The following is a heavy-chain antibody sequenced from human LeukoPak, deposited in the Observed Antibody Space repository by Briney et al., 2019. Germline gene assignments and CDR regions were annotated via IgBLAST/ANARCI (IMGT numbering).Heavy chain of an antibody. CDR1: GFAFNIYG. CDR2: TSANSFNT. D-gene: IGHD3-9*01. J-gene: IGHJ4*02. Sequence: GGSLRLSCAASGFAFNIYGMSWVRQAPGQGLEWVSATSANSFNTFYADSVRGRFTISRDNSRNTLYLQMNSLRAEDTAIYYCAKDLRGSFDYWGQGILVTVSS. V-gene: IGHV3-23*01. CDR3: AKDLRGSFDY.